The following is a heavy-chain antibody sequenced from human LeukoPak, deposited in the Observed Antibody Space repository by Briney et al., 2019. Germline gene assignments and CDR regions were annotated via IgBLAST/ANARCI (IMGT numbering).Heavy chain of an antibody. CDR2: INHSGST. Sequence: SETLSLTCAVYGGSFSGYYWSWIRQPPGKGLEWIGEINHSGSTNYNPSLKSRVTISVDTSKNQFSLKLSSVTAADTAVYYCARLDYDFWSGYYTGRPYYFDYWGQGTLVTVSS. CDR1: GGSFSGYY. J-gene: IGHJ4*02. V-gene: IGHV4-34*01. CDR3: ARLDYDFWSGYYTGRPYYFDY. D-gene: IGHD3-3*01.